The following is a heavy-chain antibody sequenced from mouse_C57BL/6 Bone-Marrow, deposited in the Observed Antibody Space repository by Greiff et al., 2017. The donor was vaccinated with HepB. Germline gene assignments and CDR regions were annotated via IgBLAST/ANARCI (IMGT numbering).Heavy chain of an antibody. Sequence: VKLQESGAELVKPGASVKMSCKASGYTFTTYPIEWMKQNHGKSLEWIGNFHPYNDDTKYNEKFKGKATLTVEKSSSTVYLELSRLTSDDSAVYYCARPYDYDGGFAYWGQGTLVTVSA. CDR3: ARPYDYDGGFAY. CDR2: FHPYNDDT. J-gene: IGHJ3*01. D-gene: IGHD2-4*01. CDR1: GYTFTTYP. V-gene: IGHV1-47*01.